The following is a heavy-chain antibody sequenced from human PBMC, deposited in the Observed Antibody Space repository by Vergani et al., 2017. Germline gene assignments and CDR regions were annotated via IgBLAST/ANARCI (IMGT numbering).Heavy chain of an antibody. CDR2: IYYSGST. CDR1: GGSISSGGYY. V-gene: IGHV4-31*03. CDR3: AGATYDIWCGYSFYFDY. D-gene: IGHD3-3*01. Sequence: QVQLQESGPGLVKPSQTLSLTCTVSGGSISSGGYYWSWIRQHPGKGLEWIGYIYYSGSTYYNPALKSRVTISIDTSKNQFSLKLCSVTAADTAVYYCAGATYDIWCGYSFYFDYWGQGTLVTVSS. J-gene: IGHJ4*02.